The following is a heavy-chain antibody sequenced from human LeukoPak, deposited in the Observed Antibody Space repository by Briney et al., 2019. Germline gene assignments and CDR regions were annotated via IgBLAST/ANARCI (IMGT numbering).Heavy chain of an antibody. Sequence: GGSLRLSCAASGFTFDSNYLSWVRQAPGKGLEWVSTIYTGGNTYYAASVKGRFTISRDFSKNTVFLHMNSLRAEDTAMYYCAKGDDSGYYDYFDYWGQGALVTVSS. V-gene: IGHV3-53*01. CDR2: IYTGGNT. J-gene: IGHJ4*02. D-gene: IGHD3-22*01. CDR3: AKGDDSGYYDYFDY. CDR1: GFTFDSNY.